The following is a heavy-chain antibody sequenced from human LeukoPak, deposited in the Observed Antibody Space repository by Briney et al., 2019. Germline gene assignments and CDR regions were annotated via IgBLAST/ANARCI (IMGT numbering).Heavy chain of an antibody. J-gene: IGHJ4*02. CDR1: GGSISSYY. CDR3: ARDGAGGWSFFDY. D-gene: IGHD6-19*01. CDR2: IYSSGST. Sequence: SETLSLTCTVSGGSISSYYWSWIRQPPGKGLEWIGDIYSSGSTNYNPSLKSRVTISVDTSKNQFSLRLSSVTAADTAVYYCARDGAGGWSFFDYWGQGTLVTVSS. V-gene: IGHV4-59*01.